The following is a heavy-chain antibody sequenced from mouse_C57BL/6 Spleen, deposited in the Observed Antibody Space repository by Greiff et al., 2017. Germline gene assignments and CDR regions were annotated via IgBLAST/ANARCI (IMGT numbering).Heavy chain of an antibody. CDR3: ARLRRDYYAMDY. J-gene: IGHJ4*01. D-gene: IGHD2-12*01. CDR1: GFTFSDYG. Sequence: EVMLVESGGGLVKPGGSLKLSCAASGFTFSDYGMHWVRQAPEKGLEWVAYISSGSSTIYYAATVKGRFTISRDNAKNTLFLQMTSLRSEDTAMYYCARLRRDYYAMDYWGQGTSVTVSS. V-gene: IGHV5-17*01. CDR2: ISSGSSTI.